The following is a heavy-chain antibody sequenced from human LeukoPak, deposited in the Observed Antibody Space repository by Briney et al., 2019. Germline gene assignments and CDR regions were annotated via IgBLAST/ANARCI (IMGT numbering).Heavy chain of an antibody. J-gene: IGHJ4*02. CDR2: ITGDSNTI. CDR3: SRDRMGGSFDY. D-gene: IGHD2-15*01. Sequence: GGSLRLSCAASGFAFSPYAKNWVRQAPGKGLEWVSFITGDSNTIYYADSMKGRFTVSRDNAENSLYLQMNSLSAADTAVYYCSRDRMGGSFDYWGQGTLVTVSA. V-gene: IGHV3-48*01. CDR1: GFAFSPYA.